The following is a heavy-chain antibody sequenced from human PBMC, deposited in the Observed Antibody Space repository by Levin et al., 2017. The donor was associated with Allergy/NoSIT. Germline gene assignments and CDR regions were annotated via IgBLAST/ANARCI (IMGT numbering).Heavy chain of an antibody. CDR1: GFTFSMYW. J-gene: IGHJ5*02. V-gene: IGHV3-7*01. CDR3: AREPKRAVTTRTWFDP. Sequence: GESLKISCAASGFTFSMYWMSWVRRAPGKRLEWVANIKQDGSEQHYVDSVKGRFTISRDNARDSLYLQMNSLRDEDTAVYYCAREPKRAVTTRTWFDPWGQGTLVTVSS. CDR2: IKQDGSEQ. D-gene: IGHD4-17*01.